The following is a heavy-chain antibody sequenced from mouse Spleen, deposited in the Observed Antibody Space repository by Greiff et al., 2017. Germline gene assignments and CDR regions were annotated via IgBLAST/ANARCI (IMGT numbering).Heavy chain of an antibody. D-gene: IGHD2-1*01. Sequence: EVQVVESEGGLVQPGSSMKLSCTASGFTFSDYYMAWVRQVPEKGLEWVANINYDGSSTYYLDSLKSRFIISRDNAKNILYLQMSSLKSEDTATYYCARDSHYGNYGFDVWGTGTTVTVSS. CDR2: INYDGSST. V-gene: IGHV5-16*01. J-gene: IGHJ1*03. CDR1: GFTFSDYY. CDR3: ARDSHYGNYGFDV.